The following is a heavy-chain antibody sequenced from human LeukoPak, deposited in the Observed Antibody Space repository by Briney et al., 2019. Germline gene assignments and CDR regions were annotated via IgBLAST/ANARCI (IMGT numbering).Heavy chain of an antibody. CDR2: IRGDGSDQ. D-gene: IGHD1-1*01. J-gene: IGHJ4*02. CDR1: GFTFDNYD. CDR3: ANLEDN. V-gene: IGHV3-30*02. Sequence: GGSLRLSCAVSGFTFDNYDMHWVRQAPGKRLEWVAFIRGDGSDQYYEDSVKGRFTISRDNSKNTLFLQMNSLRFEDTALYYCANLEDNWGQGTLVTVSS.